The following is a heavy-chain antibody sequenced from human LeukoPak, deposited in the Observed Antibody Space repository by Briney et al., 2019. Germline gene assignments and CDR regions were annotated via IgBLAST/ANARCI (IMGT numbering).Heavy chain of an antibody. J-gene: IGHJ4*02. Sequence: GGSLRLSCAASGFTFSSYEMNWVRQAPGKGLEWVSYISSSGSTIYYADSVKGRFTISRDNAKNSLYLRMNSLRAEDTAVYYCARAVVHDNSHWGQGTLVTVSS. V-gene: IGHV3-48*03. CDR2: ISSSGSTI. D-gene: IGHD5-24*01. CDR3: ARAVVHDNSH. CDR1: GFTFSSYE.